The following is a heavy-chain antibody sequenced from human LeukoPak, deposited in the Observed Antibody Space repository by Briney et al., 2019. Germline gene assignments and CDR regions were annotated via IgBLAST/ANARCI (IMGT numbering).Heavy chain of an antibody. J-gene: IGHJ4*02. CDR3: ARGGAHEGPFDY. V-gene: IGHV4-59*01. D-gene: IGHD3-10*01. Sequence: SETLSLTCTVSGGSISSYYWSWIRQPPGKGLEWIGYIYYSGSTNYNPSLKSRVTISVDTSKNQFSLKLSSVTAADTAVYYCARGGAHEGPFDYWGQGTLVTVSS. CDR2: IYYSGST. CDR1: GGSISSYY.